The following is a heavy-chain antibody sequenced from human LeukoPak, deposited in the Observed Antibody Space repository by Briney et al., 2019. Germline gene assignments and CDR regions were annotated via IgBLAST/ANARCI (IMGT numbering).Heavy chain of an antibody. CDR1: GYTFTSYG. CDR3: ARDEDGQWLVRLDI. D-gene: IGHD6-19*01. Sequence: SVKVSCKASGYTFTSYGISWVRQAPGQGLEWMGGIIPIFGTANYAQKFQGRVTITADKSTSTAYMELSSLRSEDTAVYYCARDEDGQWLVRLDIWGQGTMVTVSS. CDR2: IIPIFGTA. V-gene: IGHV1-69*06. J-gene: IGHJ3*02.